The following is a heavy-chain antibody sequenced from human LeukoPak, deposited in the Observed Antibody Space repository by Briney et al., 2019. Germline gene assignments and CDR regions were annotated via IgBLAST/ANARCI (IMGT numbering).Heavy chain of an antibody. Sequence: PSETLSLTCAVYGESFSKYYWMWIRQPAGKGLEWIGEINHVGSANYNPSLKSRVAISVGTSKNQFFLKLNSVTAADTAVYYCARGPPPGATAYGVVDSWGQGTLVTVPS. CDR3: ARGPPPGATAYGVVDS. D-gene: IGHD3-16*01. CDR2: INHVGSA. J-gene: IGHJ5*01. V-gene: IGHV4-34*01. CDR1: GESFSKYY.